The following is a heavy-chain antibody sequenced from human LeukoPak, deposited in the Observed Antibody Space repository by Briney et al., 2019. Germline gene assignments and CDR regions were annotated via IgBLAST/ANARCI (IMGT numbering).Heavy chain of an antibody. CDR3: ATVPSYYYDSSGYFIGNY. D-gene: IGHD3-22*01. Sequence: ASVKVSCKVSGYTLTELSMHWVRQAPGKGLEWMGGFDPEDGETIYAQKFQGRVTMTEDTSTDTAYMELSSLRSEDTAVYYCATVPSYYYDSSGYFIGNYWGQGTLVTVSS. CDR2: FDPEDGET. CDR1: GYTLTELS. V-gene: IGHV1-24*01. J-gene: IGHJ4*02.